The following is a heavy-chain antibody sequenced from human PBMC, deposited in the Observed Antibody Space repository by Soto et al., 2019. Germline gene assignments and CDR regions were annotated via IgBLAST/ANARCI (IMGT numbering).Heavy chain of an antibody. CDR2: IYPSDSDT. CDR3: ARHGFYGDYSSNYFDP. Sequence: GESLTISCRSSGYSFTHYWIAWVRQMPGKGLEYMGIIYPSDSDTRYSPSFQGQVTISADKSISTAYLQWSSLKASDTAIYYCARHGFYGDYSSNYFDPWGQGTLVTVSS. D-gene: IGHD4-17*01. V-gene: IGHV5-51*01. J-gene: IGHJ5*02. CDR1: GYSFTHYW.